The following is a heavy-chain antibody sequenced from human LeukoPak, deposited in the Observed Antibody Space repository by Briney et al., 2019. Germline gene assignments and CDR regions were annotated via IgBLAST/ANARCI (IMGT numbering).Heavy chain of an antibody. D-gene: IGHD5-18*01. J-gene: IGHJ6*03. CDR3: ARGATAMATGYYYYMDV. V-gene: IGHV1-8*01. CDR2: MNPNSGNT. Sequence: ASVKVSCKASGYTFTSYDINWVRQATGQGLEWMGWMNPNSGNTGYAQKFQGRVTMTRNTSISTAYMELSSLRSEDTAVYYCARGATAMATGYYYYMDVWGKGTTVTISS. CDR1: GYTFTSYD.